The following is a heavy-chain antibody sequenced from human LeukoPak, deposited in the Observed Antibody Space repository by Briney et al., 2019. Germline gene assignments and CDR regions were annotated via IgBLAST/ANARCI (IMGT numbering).Heavy chain of an antibody. CDR3: ARHKPRSSTSPYFDY. CDR1: GGSISSSSYY. D-gene: IGHD2-2*01. V-gene: IGHV4-39*01. J-gene: IGHJ4*02. CDR2: IYYSGST. Sequence: PSETLSLTCTVSGGSISSSSYYWGWIRQPPGKGLEWIGSIYYSGSTYYNPSLKSRVTISVDTSKNQFSLKLSSVTAADTAVYYCARHKPRSSTSPYFDYWGQGTLVTVSS.